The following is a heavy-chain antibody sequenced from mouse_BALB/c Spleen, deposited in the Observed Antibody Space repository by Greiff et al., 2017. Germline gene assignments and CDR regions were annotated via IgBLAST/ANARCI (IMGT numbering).Heavy chain of an antibody. CDR2: ISSGGST. D-gene: IGHD2-1*01. V-gene: IGHV5-6-5*01. Sequence: DVQLVESGGGLVKPGGSLKLSCAASGFTFSSYAMSWVRQTPEKRLEWVASISSGGSTYYPDSVKGRFTISRDNARNILYLQMSSLRSEDTAMYYCARDLLPLAYWGQGTLVTVSA. CDR3: ARDLLPLAY. J-gene: IGHJ3*01. CDR1: GFTFSSYA.